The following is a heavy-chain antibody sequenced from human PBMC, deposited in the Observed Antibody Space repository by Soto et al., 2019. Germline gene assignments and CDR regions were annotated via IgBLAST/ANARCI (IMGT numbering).Heavy chain of an antibody. J-gene: IGHJ4*02. CDR2: ISYDGSSK. D-gene: IGHD2-15*01. Sequence: PGGSLRLSCAASGFNFRYYGMHWVRQAPGKGLEWVAVISYDGSSKYFADSVKGRFTISRDNSKSALYLQMNSLRAEDTAVYYCAKDCVGYCSGGTCYLDYWGQGTLVTVSS. V-gene: IGHV3-30*18. CDR1: GFNFRYYG. CDR3: AKDCVGYCSGGTCYLDY.